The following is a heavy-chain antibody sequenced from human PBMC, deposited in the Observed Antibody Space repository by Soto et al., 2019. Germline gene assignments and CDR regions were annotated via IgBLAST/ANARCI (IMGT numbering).Heavy chain of an antibody. D-gene: IGHD6-6*01. CDR1: GGTFSSYA. V-gene: IGHV1-69*13. CDR3: ARSPEKGLRLTQAFDP. J-gene: IGHJ5*02. CDR2: IIPIFGTA. Sequence: SVKVSCKAFGGTFSSYAISWVRQAPGQGLEWMGGIIPIFGTANYAQKFQGRVTITADESTSTAYMELSSLRSEDTAVYYCARSPEKGLRLTQAFDPWGQGTLVTVSS.